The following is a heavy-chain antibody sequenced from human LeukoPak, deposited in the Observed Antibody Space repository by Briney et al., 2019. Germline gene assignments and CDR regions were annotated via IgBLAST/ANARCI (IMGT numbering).Heavy chain of an antibody. CDR3: ARGLRVAAARSGFQH. D-gene: IGHD6-13*01. Sequence: SETLSLTCAVYGGSFSGYYWSWIRQPPGKGLEWIGEINHSGSTNYNPSLKSRVTISVDTSKTQFSLKLSSVTAADTAAYYCARGLRVAAARSGFQHWGQGTLVTVPS. CDR2: INHSGST. J-gene: IGHJ1*01. V-gene: IGHV4-34*01. CDR1: GGSFSGYY.